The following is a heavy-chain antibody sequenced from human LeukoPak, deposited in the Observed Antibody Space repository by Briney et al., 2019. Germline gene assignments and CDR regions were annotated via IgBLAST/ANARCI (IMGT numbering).Heavy chain of an antibody. CDR1: GGSISNYY. Sequence: SETLSLTCTVSGGSISNYYWSWIRQPPGKGLEWIGYIYYSGSTNYNPSLKSRVTISVDTSKNQFSLKLSSVTAADTAVYYCAREDSSGWYPFDYWGQGTLVTVSS. D-gene: IGHD6-19*01. J-gene: IGHJ4*02. CDR3: AREDSSGWYPFDY. V-gene: IGHV4-59*01. CDR2: IYYSGST.